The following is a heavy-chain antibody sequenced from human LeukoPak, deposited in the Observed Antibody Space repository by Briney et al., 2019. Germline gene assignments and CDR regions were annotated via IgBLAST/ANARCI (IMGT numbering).Heavy chain of an antibody. J-gene: IGHJ3*02. Sequence: SETLSLTCTVSRGSINSGDYHWSWIRQPPGKGLEWIGYIDNSGDTYYNPSLKSRLTVSLNTTKNQFSLKLNSVAAADTAVYYCARLPDYGDSRDAFDIWGQGTMVTVSS. CDR1: RGSINSGDYH. V-gene: IGHV4-30-4*08. CDR3: ARLPDYGDSRDAFDI. D-gene: IGHD4-17*01. CDR2: IDNSGDT.